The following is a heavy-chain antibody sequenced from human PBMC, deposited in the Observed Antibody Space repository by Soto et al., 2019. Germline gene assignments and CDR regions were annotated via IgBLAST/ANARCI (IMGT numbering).Heavy chain of an antibody. CDR3: TKGGDSWSGYAQH. CDR2: ISDSGGSS. Sequence: EVQLLQSGGGLVQPGGSLRLSCAASGFSFANYVMNWVRQAPGKGLEWVSGISDSGGSSSSADSVKGRFTVSRDNTKNTFYLQMDSLTGDDTAVYYCTKGGDSWSGYAQHWGQWALVTVAS. CDR1: GFSFANYV. V-gene: IGHV3-23*01. J-gene: IGHJ1*01. D-gene: IGHD3-3*01.